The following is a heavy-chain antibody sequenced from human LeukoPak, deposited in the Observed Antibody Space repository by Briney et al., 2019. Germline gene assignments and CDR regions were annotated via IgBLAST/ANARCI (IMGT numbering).Heavy chain of an antibody. V-gene: IGHV3-9*01. CDR3: AKDSAYNYYYMDV. CDR1: GFTFDDYA. J-gene: IGHJ6*03. Sequence: GGSLRLSCAASGFTFDDYAMHWVRQAPGKGLEWVPGISWNSGSIGYADSVKGRFTISRDNAKNSLYLQMNSLRAEDTALYYCAKDSAYNYYYMDVWGKGTTVTISS. CDR2: ISWNSGSI.